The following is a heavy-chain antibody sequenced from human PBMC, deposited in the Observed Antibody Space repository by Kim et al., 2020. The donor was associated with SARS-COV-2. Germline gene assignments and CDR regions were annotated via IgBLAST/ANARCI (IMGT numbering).Heavy chain of an antibody. V-gene: IGHV3-21*06. Sequence: GGSLRLSCVASEFNFGTYTMQWVRQAPGKGLEWLSSISSSASTIYYADSVKGRFTVSRDNAKNSLYLQMNSLRAEDTAVYYCAREPNYYDSTGYYSYFDYWGPGTLVTVSS. CDR3: AREPNYYDSTGYYSYFDY. J-gene: IGHJ4*02. D-gene: IGHD3-22*01. CDR1: EFNFGTYT. CDR2: ISSSASTI.